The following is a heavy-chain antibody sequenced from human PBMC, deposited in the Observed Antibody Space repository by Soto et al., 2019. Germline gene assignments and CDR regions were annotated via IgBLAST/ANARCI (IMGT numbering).Heavy chain of an antibody. Sequence: PSETLSLTCTVSGGSISGDYWSWIRQPPGKGLEWIGSIYYSGSTYYNPSLKSRVTISVDTSKNQFSLKLSSVTAADTAVYYCARGGAAAGTDYYYGMDVWGQGTTVTVSS. CDR2: IYYSGST. CDR1: GGSISGDY. D-gene: IGHD6-13*01. CDR3: ARGGAAAGTDYYYGMDV. V-gene: IGHV4-59*01. J-gene: IGHJ6*02.